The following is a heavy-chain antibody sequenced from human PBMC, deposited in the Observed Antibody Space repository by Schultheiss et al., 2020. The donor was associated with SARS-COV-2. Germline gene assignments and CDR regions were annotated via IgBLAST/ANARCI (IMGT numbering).Heavy chain of an antibody. Sequence: GESLKISCKASGYIYTSYWIAWVRQMPGKGLEWVAIIYPGDSDTRYSPSFQGQVTVTADKSTNTAHLRWSRLRASDTAIYYCARRQGGLDYWGQGTLVTVSS. V-gene: IGHV5-51*01. J-gene: IGHJ4*02. CDR1: GYIYTSYW. CDR3: ARRQGGLDY. CDR2: IYPGDSDT.